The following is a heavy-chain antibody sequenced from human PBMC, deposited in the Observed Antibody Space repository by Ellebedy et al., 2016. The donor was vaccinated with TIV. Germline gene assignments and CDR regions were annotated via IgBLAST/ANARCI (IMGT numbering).Heavy chain of an antibody. Sequence: MPSETLSLTCTAPGGSISSYYWSWIRKLPGKGLEWIGYIYYSGSPNYNPSLKSRVTISVDTSKNQFSLKLSSVTAADTAVYYCARLLGEKGYYYAMDVWGQGTTVTVSS. CDR3: ARLLGEKGYYYAMDV. V-gene: IGHV4-59*08. CDR2: IYYSGSP. J-gene: IGHJ6*02. D-gene: IGHD3-10*01. CDR1: GGSISSYY.